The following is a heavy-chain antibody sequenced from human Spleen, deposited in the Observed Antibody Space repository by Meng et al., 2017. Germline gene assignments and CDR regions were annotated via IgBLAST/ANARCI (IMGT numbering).Heavy chain of an antibody. CDR3: ARDAYSGSYSTTVYHHYGMDV. Sequence: GESLKISCAASGFTFSSYWMSWVRQAPGKGLEWVANIKQDGSEKYYVDSVKGRFTISRDNAKNSLYLQMNSLRAEDTAVYYCARDAYSGSYSTTVYHHYGMDVWGQGTTVTVSS. CDR2: IKQDGSEK. J-gene: IGHJ6*02. D-gene: IGHD1-26*01. CDR1: GFTFSSYW. V-gene: IGHV3-7*01.